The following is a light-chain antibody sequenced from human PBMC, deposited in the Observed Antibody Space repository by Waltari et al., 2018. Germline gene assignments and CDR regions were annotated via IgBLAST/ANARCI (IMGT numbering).Light chain of an antibody. Sequence: DIQVTQSPSSLSASVGDRVTITCQASQDISNYLNWYQQKPGKAPKLLIYDTSHLQTGVPSRFSGTGGGTDLTFTISSLQPEDIATYYCQQYENFPVTFGQGTRLEIK. J-gene: IGKJ5*01. CDR1: QDISNY. CDR2: DTS. V-gene: IGKV1-33*01. CDR3: QQYENFPVT.